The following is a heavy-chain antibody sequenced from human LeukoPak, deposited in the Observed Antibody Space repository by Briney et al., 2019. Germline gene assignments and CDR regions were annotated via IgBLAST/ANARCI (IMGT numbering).Heavy chain of an antibody. Sequence: SETLSLTCAVYGGSFSGSYWTWIRQPPGKGLEWIGEINHSGSTNYNPSLKSRVTISADTSNNQFSLKLKSVTAADTAVYYCARALRQFGYYYYYMDVWGKGTTVTVSS. V-gene: IGHV4-34*01. CDR3: ARALRQFGYYYYYMDV. D-gene: IGHD3-10*01. CDR2: INHSGST. CDR1: GGSFSGSY. J-gene: IGHJ6*03.